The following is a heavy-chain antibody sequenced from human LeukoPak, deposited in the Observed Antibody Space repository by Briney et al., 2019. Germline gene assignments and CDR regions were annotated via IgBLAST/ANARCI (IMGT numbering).Heavy chain of an antibody. V-gene: IGHV4-61*08. Sequence: SETLSLTCTVSGGSISSSGHYWGWIRQPPGKGLEWIGYIYYSGSTNYNPSLKSRVTISVDTSKNQFSLKLSSVTAADTAVYYCARDMEDCSGGSCYSNWFDPWGQGTLVTVSS. D-gene: IGHD2-15*01. J-gene: IGHJ5*02. CDR1: GGSISSSGHY. CDR3: ARDMEDCSGGSCYSNWFDP. CDR2: IYYSGST.